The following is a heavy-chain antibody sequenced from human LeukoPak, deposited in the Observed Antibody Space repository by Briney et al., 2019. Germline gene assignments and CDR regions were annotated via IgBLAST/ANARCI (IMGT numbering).Heavy chain of an antibody. CDR2: ISSSGSTI. Sequence: GGSLRLSCAASGFIFSSYEMNWVRQAPGKGLEWVSYISSSGSTIYYADSVKGRFTISRDNAKNSLYLQMNSLRAEDTAVYYCARGTSMVATVNFDYWGQGTLVTVSS. CDR1: GFIFSSYE. D-gene: IGHD5-12*01. J-gene: IGHJ4*02. V-gene: IGHV3-48*03. CDR3: ARGTSMVATVNFDY.